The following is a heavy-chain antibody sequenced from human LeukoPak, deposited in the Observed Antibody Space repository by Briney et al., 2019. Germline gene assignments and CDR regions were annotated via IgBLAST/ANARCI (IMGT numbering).Heavy chain of an antibody. CDR1: GGTFSNYA. V-gene: IGHV1-69*04. Sequence: ASVKVSCKASGGTFSNYAISWVRQAPGQGLDWMGRIIPILGIANYAQKFQGRVTITADKSTSTAYMELSSLRSEDTAVYYCARYSDGGSSDYFDYWGQGTLVTVSS. D-gene: IGHD2-15*01. J-gene: IGHJ4*02. CDR2: IIPILGIA. CDR3: ARYSDGGSSDYFDY.